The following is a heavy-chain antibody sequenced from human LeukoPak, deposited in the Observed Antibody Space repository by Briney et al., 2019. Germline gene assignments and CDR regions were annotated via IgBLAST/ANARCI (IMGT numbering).Heavy chain of an antibody. CDR1: GLTVNSNY. CDR2: IYSGGST. J-gene: IGHJ4*02. Sequence: GGSLRLSCAVSGLTVNSNYMSWVRQAPGKGLEWVSVIYSGGSTYYADSVKGRFTISRDNSKNTLYLQMNSLRAEDTAVYYCARVSVFSGSYLDYWGQGTLVTVSS. CDR3: ARVSVFSGSYLDY. V-gene: IGHV3-53*01. D-gene: IGHD1-26*01.